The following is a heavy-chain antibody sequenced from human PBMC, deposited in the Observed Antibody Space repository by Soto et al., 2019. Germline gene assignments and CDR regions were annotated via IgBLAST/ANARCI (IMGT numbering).Heavy chain of an antibody. CDR2: ISGSGGST. CDR1: GFTFSSYA. J-gene: IGHJ3*02. Sequence: GGSLRLSCAASGFTFSSYAMSWVRQAPGKGLEWVSAISGSGGSTYYADSVKGRFTISRDNAKNTLYLQMNSLRAEDTAVYYCAKDLRITFGGVPDAFDIWGQGTMVTVSS. CDR3: AKDLRITFGGVPDAFDI. V-gene: IGHV3-23*01. D-gene: IGHD3-16*01.